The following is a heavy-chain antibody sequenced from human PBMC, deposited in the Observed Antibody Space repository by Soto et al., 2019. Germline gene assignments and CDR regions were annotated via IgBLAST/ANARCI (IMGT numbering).Heavy chain of an antibody. J-gene: IGHJ6*02. Sequence: PGGSLRLSCAASGFTVSSNYMSWVRQAPGKGLEWVSVIYSGGSTYYADSVKGRFTISRDNSKNTLYLQMNSLRAEDTAVYYCARDLFLPVVGATLYYYYGMDVWGQGTTVTVSS. CDR2: IYSGGST. CDR1: GFTVSSNY. CDR3: ARDLFLPVVGATLYYYYGMDV. D-gene: IGHD1-26*01. V-gene: IGHV3-66*01.